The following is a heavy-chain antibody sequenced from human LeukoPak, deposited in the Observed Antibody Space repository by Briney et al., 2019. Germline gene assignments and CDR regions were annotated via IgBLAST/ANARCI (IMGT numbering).Heavy chain of an antibody. CDR1: GYTFTGYY. J-gene: IGHJ4*02. D-gene: IGHD3-3*01. V-gene: IGHV1-2*02. CDR2: INPYSGGT. CDR3: GRSERLLQPFDY. Sequence: ASVKVSCTASGYTFTGYYMHWVRQAPGQGLGWMGWINPYSGGTNYAQKFHGRVTMTRHTSISTAYMELSRLRSDDTAVYYCGRSERLLQPFDYWGQGTLVTVSS.